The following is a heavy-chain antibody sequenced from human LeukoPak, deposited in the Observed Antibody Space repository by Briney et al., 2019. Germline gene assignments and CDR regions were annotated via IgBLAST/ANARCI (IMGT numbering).Heavy chain of an antibody. V-gene: IGHV3-23*01. CDR3: AKEIAVGYYFDY. CDR2: ISGSGGST. J-gene: IGHJ4*02. CDR1: GFTFSSYA. D-gene: IGHD6-19*01. Sequence: GGSLRLSCAASGFTFSSYAMSWVRQAPGKGPEWVSAISGSGGSTYYADSVKGRFTISRDNSKNTLYLQMNCLRAEDTAVYYCAKEIAVGYYFDYWGQGTLVTVSS.